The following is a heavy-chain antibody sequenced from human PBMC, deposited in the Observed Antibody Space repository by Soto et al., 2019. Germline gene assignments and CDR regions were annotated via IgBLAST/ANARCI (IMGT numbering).Heavy chain of an antibody. CDR2: IKPSSGGT. V-gene: IGHV1-2*02. D-gene: IGHD2-8*01. J-gene: IGHJ6*02. CDR1: GYTFSDHF. CDR3: ARDRRCLATFDGMAA. Sequence: QVRLVQSGAEAKKPGASVTVSCRASGYTFSDHFILWLRQAPGEGPEWIGWIKPSSGGTHYAHNLQGRVAMTTDASINTAYMELRSLTSGDSGVYYCARDRRCLATFDGMAAWGQGTTVTVSS.